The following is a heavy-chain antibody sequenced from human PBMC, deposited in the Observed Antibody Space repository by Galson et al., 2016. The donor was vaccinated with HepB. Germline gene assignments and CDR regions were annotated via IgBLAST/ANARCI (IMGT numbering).Heavy chain of an antibody. J-gene: IGHJ5*02. CDR3: ARGLPFNSLWARWFDP. CDR2: INDRTNA. Sequence: ETLSLTCGVSNGSFSGFYWAWIRQSPGKGLEWIGEINDRTNANYNPSLKSRVTISVDPSNNPLSLRLDSVTATDAAIYYCARGLPFNSLWARWFDPWGQGTLVTVSS. V-gene: IGHV4-34*01. D-gene: IGHD2-15*01. CDR1: NGSFSGFY.